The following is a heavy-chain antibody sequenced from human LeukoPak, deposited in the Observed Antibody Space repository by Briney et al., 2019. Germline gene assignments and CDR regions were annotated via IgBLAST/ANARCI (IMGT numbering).Heavy chain of an antibody. CDR3: ARHSQRAGLDFDY. J-gene: IGHJ4*02. D-gene: IGHD2-15*01. V-gene: IGHV4-59*08. CDR2: IYYSGST. Sequence: SETLSLTCTVSGGSISSYYWSWIRQPPGKRLEWIGYIYYSGSTNYNPSLKSRVTISIDTSKNQFYLKLSSVTAADTAVYYCARHSQRAGLDFDYWGQRTLATVSS. CDR1: GGSISSYY.